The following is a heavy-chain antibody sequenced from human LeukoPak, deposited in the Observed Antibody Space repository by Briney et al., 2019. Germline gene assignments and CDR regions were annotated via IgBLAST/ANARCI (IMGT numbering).Heavy chain of an antibody. CDR1: GSTFRSYA. Sequence: GGSLRLSCAASGSTFRSYAMSWVRQAPGKGLEWVSAISGSGGSTYYADSVKGRFTISRDNSKNTLYLQMNSLRAEDTAVYYCAKDSPMGSSWYWFDPWGQGTLVTVSS. J-gene: IGHJ5*02. CDR3: AKDSPMGSSWYWFDP. V-gene: IGHV3-23*01. CDR2: ISGSGGST. D-gene: IGHD6-13*01.